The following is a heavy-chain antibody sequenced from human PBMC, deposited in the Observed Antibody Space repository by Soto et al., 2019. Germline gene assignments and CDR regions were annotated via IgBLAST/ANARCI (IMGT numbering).Heavy chain of an antibody. Sequence: QVQLVQSGAEVKKPGASVKVSCKASGYTFTSYDINWVRQATGQGLEWMGWMNPNSGNTGYAQKFQCRVTMTRNTAISKAYMELSSLRSEDTAVHYCARGLGWWELPGGACEIWGQGTMVTVSS. CDR1: GYTFTSYD. V-gene: IGHV1-8*01. CDR3: ARGLGWWELPGGACEI. D-gene: IGHD1-26*01. J-gene: IGHJ3*02. CDR2: MNPNSGNT.